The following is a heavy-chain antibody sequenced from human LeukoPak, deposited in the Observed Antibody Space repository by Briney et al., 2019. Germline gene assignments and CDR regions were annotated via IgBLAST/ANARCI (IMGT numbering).Heavy chain of an antibody. J-gene: IGHJ6*03. CDR3: ARSRLALHGYYYYYMDV. Sequence: SETLSLTCTVSGGSISSGSYYWSWIRQPAGKGLEWIGRIYTSGSTNYNPSLKSRVTISVDTSKNQFSLKLSSVTAADTAVYYCARSRLALHGYYYYYMDVWGKGTTVTVSS. CDR1: GGSISSGSYY. V-gene: IGHV4-61*02. D-gene: IGHD3-10*01. CDR2: IYTSGST.